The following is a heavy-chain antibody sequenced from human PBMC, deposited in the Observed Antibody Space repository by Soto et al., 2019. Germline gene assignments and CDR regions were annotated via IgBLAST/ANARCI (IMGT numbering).Heavy chain of an antibody. CDR3: ATGCLKSSSSGWTEYYYYYGMDV. Sequence: PGGSLRLSCAASGFTFSSYAMSWVRQAPGKGLEWVSAISGSGGSTYYADSVKGRFTISRDNSKNTLYLQMNSLRAEDTAVYYCATGCLKSSSSGWTEYYYYYGMDVWGQGTTVTVSS. V-gene: IGHV3-23*01. CDR1: GFTFSSYA. CDR2: ISGSGGST. D-gene: IGHD6-19*01. J-gene: IGHJ6*02.